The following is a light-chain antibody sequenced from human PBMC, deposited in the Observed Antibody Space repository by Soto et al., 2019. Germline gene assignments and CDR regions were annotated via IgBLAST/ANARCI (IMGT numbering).Light chain of an antibody. V-gene: IGKV3-11*01. Sequence: EIVLTQSPATLSLSPGERATLSCRASQSVSSYLAWYQQTPGQAPRLLIYGTSNRATGIPARFSGSGSGTDFTLTINSLEPEDFALYYCQQHSSWSLTFGGGTKVEIK. CDR2: GTS. J-gene: IGKJ4*01. CDR3: QQHSSWSLT. CDR1: QSVSSY.